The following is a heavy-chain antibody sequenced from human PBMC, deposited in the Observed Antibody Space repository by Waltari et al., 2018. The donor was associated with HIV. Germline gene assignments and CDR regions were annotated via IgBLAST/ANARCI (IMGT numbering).Heavy chain of an antibody. Sequence: QVQLVQAGAEVKKPGASVNVSCKAYGYAFKGYVLHWGGQAPGQRPEWMGRINTNIDETKYSQKFQGRVTITRDTSASTVYMELSSLRSEDTAVYYCARVYGELWLNYFDYWGQGTLVTVSS. CDR3: ARVYGELWLNYFDY. CDR1: GYAFKGYV. V-gene: IGHV1-3*04. D-gene: IGHD3-16*01. CDR2: INTNIDET. J-gene: IGHJ4*02.